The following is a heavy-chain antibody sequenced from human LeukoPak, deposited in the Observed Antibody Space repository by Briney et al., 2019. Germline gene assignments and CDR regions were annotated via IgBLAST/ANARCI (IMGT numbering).Heavy chain of an antibody. Sequence: PSQTLSLTCTVSGGSISSGGYYWNWIRQHPGQGLKWIGDIFSSGGTDYNPSLKSRAVISLDTSKNQFSLKLRSVTAADTAVYYCAREGPYSRGNNFDYWGQGILVTVSS. CDR1: GGSISSGGYY. D-gene: IGHD3-22*01. CDR3: AREGPYSRGNNFDY. J-gene: IGHJ4*02. CDR2: IFSSGGT. V-gene: IGHV4-31*03.